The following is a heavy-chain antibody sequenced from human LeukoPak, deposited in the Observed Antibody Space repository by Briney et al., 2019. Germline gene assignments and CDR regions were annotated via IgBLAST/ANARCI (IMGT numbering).Heavy chain of an antibody. CDR2: IYHSGST. J-gene: IGHJ5*02. Sequence: PSETLSLTCAVSGGAISSSNWWSWVRQPPGKGLEWIGEIYHSGSTNYNPSLKSRVTISVDKSKNQFSLKLNSVTAADTAVYYCAVREGGYDGNWFDPWGQGTLVTVSS. CDR3: AVREGGYDGNWFDP. CDR1: GGAISSSNW. D-gene: IGHD5-12*01. V-gene: IGHV4-4*02.